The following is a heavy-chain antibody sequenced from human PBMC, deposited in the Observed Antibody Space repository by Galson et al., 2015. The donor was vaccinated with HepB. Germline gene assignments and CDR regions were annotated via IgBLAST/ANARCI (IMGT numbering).Heavy chain of an antibody. V-gene: IGHV3-48*02. Sequence: SLRLSCAASGFTFSSYGMNWVRQAPGKGLEWVSYISSSSSSPIYYADSVKGRFTISRDNAKNSLYLQMNSLRDEDTAVYYCARDLGAVRGVIILDYWGQGILVTVSS. D-gene: IGHD3-10*01. J-gene: IGHJ4*02. CDR3: ARDLGAVRGVIILDY. CDR2: ISSSSSSPI. CDR1: GFTFSSYG.